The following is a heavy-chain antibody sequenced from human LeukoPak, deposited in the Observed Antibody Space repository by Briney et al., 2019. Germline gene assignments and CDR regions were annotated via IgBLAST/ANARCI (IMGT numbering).Heavy chain of an antibody. Sequence: GGSLRLSCAASGLTVSDYYMSWVRQAPGKGPEWVSLIHTGGSLYNRDSVKDRFTISRDSSKNTLFLQMNSLTIQDTALYYCAFGKYPFKYWGQGTLVTVSS. D-gene: IGHD3-16*01. CDR2: IHTGGSL. V-gene: IGHV3-53*01. CDR1: GLTVSDYY. J-gene: IGHJ4*02. CDR3: AFGKYPFKY.